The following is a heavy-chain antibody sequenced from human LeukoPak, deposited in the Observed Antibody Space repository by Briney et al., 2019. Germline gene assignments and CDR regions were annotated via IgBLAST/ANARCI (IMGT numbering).Heavy chain of an antibody. CDR2: ISGSGGST. D-gene: IGHD1-26*01. CDR1: GFTFSSYD. CDR3: AKGIIVGAPLDY. J-gene: IGHJ4*02. V-gene: IGHV3-23*01. Sequence: GGSLRLSCAASGFTFSSYDLSWVRPAPGKGLEWVSAISGSGGSTYYADSVKGRFTISRDNSKNTLYLQMNSLRAEDTAVYYCAKGIIVGAPLDYWGQGTLVTVSS.